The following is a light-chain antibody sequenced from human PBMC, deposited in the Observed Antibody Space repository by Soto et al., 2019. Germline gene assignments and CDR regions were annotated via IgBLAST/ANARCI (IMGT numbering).Light chain of an antibody. J-gene: IGKJ4*01. CDR1: QGVSSY. V-gene: IGKV3-11*01. CDR2: DAS. Sequence: EIVLTQSPATLSLSPGEGATLSCRASQGVSSYLAWYQQKPGQAPRLLIFDASNRATGIPARFSGSGSGTDFTLTISSLEPEDFATYYCQQFDDLPLTFGGGTKVDI. CDR3: QQFDDLPLT.